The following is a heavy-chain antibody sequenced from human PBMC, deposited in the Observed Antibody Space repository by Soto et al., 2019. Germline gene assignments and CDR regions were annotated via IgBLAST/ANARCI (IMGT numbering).Heavy chain of an antibody. V-gene: IGHV3-73*01. J-gene: IGHJ4*02. CDR3: ARQGGYCSGGSCYAFNDY. CDR2: VRSKANNYAT. D-gene: IGHD2-15*01. Sequence: GGSLRLSCAASAMHWVRQASGKGLEWVGRVRSKANNYATAYAASVEGRFTISRDDSKNTAYLQMNSLKTEDTAVYYCARQGGYCSGGSCYAFNDYWGQGTLVTVSS. CDR1: A.